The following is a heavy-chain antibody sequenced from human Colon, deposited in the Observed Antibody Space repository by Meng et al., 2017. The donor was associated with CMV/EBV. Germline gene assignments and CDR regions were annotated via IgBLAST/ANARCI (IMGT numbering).Heavy chain of an antibody. V-gene: IGHV3-7*01. J-gene: IGHJ6*02. Sequence: GGSLRLSCAASGFTFSSYWMSWVRQAPRKGLEWVANIKQDGSEKYYVDSVKGRFTISRDNAKNSLYLQMNSLRAEDTAVYYCARDPIVVVIAASPAVYGMDVWGQGTTVTVSS. CDR3: ARDPIVVVIAASPAVYGMDV. CDR2: IKQDGSEK. CDR1: GFTFSSYW. D-gene: IGHD2-15*01.